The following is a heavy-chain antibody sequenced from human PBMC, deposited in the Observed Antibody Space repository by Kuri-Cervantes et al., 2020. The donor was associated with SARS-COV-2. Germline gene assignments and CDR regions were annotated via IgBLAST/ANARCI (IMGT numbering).Heavy chain of an antibody. CDR1: GFTFSSYG. D-gene: IGHD5-18*01. CDR3: AKDFRYDKYNYGYDY. CDR2: IWYDGSNK. Sequence: GESLKISCAASGFTFSSYGMHWVRQAPGKGLEWVAVIWYDGSNKYYADSVKDRFTISRDSSKNILYLQMSGLRAEDTAVYYCAKDFRYDKYNYGYDYWGQGTRVTVSS. V-gene: IGHV3-33*06. J-gene: IGHJ4*02.